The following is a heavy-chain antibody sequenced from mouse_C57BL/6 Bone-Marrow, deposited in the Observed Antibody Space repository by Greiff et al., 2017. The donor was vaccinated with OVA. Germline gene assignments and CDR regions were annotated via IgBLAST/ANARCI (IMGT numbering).Heavy chain of an antibody. V-gene: IGHV1-74*01. J-gene: IGHJ3*01. Sequence: VQLQQPGAELVKPGASVKVSCKASGYTFTSYWMHWVKQRPGPGLEWIGRIHPSDSDTNYNQKFKGKATLTVDKSSSTAYMQLSSLTSEDSAVYYCAISGTTVVATVAYWGQGTLVTVSA. CDR3: AISGTTVVATVAY. CDR1: GYTFTSYW. D-gene: IGHD1-1*01. CDR2: IHPSDSDT.